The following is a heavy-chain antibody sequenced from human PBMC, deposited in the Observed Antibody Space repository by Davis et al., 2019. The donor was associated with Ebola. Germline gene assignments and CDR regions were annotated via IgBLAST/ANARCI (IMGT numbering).Heavy chain of an antibody. D-gene: IGHD1-26*01. V-gene: IGHV3-21*01. CDR2: ISPASSYI. CDR3: ARDISGDDDSFDI. J-gene: IGHJ3*02. CDR1: GFTFSSYT. Sequence: GESLKISCTVSGFTFSSYTMNWVRQAPGKGLEWVSSISPASSYIYYADSVKGRFTISRDNAKNSLFLQMNSLRAGDTAVYYCARDISGDDDSFDIWGRGTKVTVSS.